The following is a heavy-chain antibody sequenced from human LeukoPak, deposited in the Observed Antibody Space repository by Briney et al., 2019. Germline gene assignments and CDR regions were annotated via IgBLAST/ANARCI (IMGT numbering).Heavy chain of an antibody. V-gene: IGHV3-66*02. Sequence: GGSLRLSCAASGINVSSNYMTWIRQAPGKGLEWVSLIYGGDAAYYAESVRGRLMISRDNLKNALFLQMNSLRVEDTAVYYCVTSTGQQFIPYDYWGQGTHVTASS. D-gene: IGHD6-13*01. CDR2: IYGGDAA. CDR1: GINVSSNY. CDR3: VTSTGQQFIPYDY. J-gene: IGHJ4*02.